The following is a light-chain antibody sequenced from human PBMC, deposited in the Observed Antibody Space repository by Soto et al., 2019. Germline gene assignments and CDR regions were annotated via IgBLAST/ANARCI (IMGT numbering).Light chain of an antibody. CDR2: GAS. CDR1: QSISSSY. Sequence: IVMTQSPATLSLSPGDRATLSCRASQSISSSYLAWYQQKPGQAPRLLVYGASSRATGIPDRFSGSGSGTDFTLTINRLEPEDFAVYYCQQYGSSRTFGQGTRLEIK. J-gene: IGKJ5*01. V-gene: IGKV3-20*01. CDR3: QQYGSSRT.